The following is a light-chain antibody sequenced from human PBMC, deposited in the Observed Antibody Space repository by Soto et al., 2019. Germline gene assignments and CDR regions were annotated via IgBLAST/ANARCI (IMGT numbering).Light chain of an antibody. CDR1: QSISSR. CDR2: KAS. J-gene: IGKJ1*01. Sequence: DIQMTQSPSTLSASVGDRVTITCRASQSISSRLAWYQQKPGKVPKLLIYKASSLESGVPSRFSGSGSGTDFTLTISRLQPDDFATYYCQQYDSYSWTFGQGTKVEI. CDR3: QQYDSYSWT. V-gene: IGKV1-5*03.